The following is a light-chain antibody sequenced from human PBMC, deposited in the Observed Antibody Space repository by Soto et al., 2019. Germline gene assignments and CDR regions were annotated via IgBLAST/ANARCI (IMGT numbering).Light chain of an antibody. CDR1: RSDVGGYEF. CDR3: CSSRV. CDR2: EGN. V-gene: IGLV2-23*01. J-gene: IGLJ2*01. Sequence: QSALTQPASVSGSPGQSITISCAGTRSDVGGYEFVSWYRQHPGKAPKLMIYEGNKRPSGVSNRFSGSKSGSMASLTISGLQAEDEADYYCCSSRVFGGGTKVTVL.